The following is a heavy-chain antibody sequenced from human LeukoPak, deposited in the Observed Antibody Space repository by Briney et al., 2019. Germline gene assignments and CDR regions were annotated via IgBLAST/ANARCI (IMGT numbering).Heavy chain of an antibody. V-gene: IGHV3-7*01. CDR1: GFTFSNYW. J-gene: IGHJ3*02. D-gene: IGHD3-9*01. CDR2: MKEEGRES. Sequence: GGSLRLSCAASGFTFSNYWMTWVRQAPGKGLGWLAYMKEEGRESNDVDSVKGRFTISRDNAKNSLYLQMNSLRAEDTAVYYCARDVSLNYNILTGYYDAFDIWGQGTMVTVSS. CDR3: ARDVSLNYNILTGYYDAFDI.